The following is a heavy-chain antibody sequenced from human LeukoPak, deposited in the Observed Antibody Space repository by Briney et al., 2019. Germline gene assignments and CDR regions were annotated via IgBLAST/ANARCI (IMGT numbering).Heavy chain of an antibody. CDR1: GGSFSGYY. J-gene: IGHJ4*02. CDR3: ARVGATVDY. D-gene: IGHD1-26*01. V-gene: IGHV4-34*01. CDR2: INHSGST. Sequence: KPSVTLSLTCAVYGGSFSGYYWSWLRQPPGKGLEWIGEINHSGSTNYNPSLKSLVTISVDTSKNQFSLKLSSVTAADTAVYYCARVGATVDYWGQGTLVTVSS.